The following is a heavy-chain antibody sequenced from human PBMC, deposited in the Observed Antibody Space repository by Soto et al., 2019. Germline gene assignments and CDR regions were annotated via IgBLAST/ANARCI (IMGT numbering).Heavy chain of an antibody. CDR1: GFTFSSYS. V-gene: IGHV3-21*01. D-gene: IGHD4-17*01. Sequence: GGSLRLSCAASGFTFSSYSMNWVRQAPGKGLEWVSSISSSSSYIYYADSVKGRFTISRDNAKNSLYLQMNSLRAEDTAVYYCARGLRTTVTTSNAFDIWGQGTMVTVSS. CDR3: ARGLRTTVTTSNAFDI. CDR2: ISSSSSYI. J-gene: IGHJ3*02.